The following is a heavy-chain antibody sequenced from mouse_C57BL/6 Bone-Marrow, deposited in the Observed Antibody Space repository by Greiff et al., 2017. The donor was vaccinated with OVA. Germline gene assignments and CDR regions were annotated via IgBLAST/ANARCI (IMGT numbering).Heavy chain of an antibody. CDR3: ARAPITTVVGWDFDY. Sequence: EVKLVESGGGLVKPGGSLKLSCAASGFTFSSYAMSWVRQTPEKRLEWVATISDGGSYTYYPDNVKGRFTISRDNAKNNLYLQMSHLKSEDTAMYYCARAPITTVVGWDFDYWGQGTTLTVSS. CDR2: ISDGGSYT. CDR1: GFTFSSYA. V-gene: IGHV5-4*03. D-gene: IGHD1-1*01. J-gene: IGHJ2*01.